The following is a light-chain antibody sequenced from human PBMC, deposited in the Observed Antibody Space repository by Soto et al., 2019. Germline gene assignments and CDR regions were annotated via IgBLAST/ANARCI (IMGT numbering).Light chain of an antibody. CDR3: QQYDTYPLT. V-gene: IGKV1-5*03. CDR2: KAS. Sequence: DIQMTQSPSTLSASVGDRVTITCRASQSISTWLAWYQQKPGKAPKLLIYKASSLESGVPSRFSGSGSGTEFTLTISRLQPDDFATYYCQQYDTYPLTFRGGTTLELK. J-gene: IGKJ4*01. CDR1: QSISTW.